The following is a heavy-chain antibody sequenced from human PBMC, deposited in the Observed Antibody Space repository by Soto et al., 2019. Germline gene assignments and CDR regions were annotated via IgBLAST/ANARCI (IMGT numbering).Heavy chain of an antibody. CDR1: GGSISSGDYY. J-gene: IGHJ4*02. Sequence: PSETLSLTCTVSGGSISSGDYYWSWIRQPPGKGLEWIGYIYYSGTTNYNPSLKRRVTISVDLSKNQFSLRLSSVTTADTALYYCARTTAVPNTLRSRYFFDYWGQGTLVTVSS. D-gene: IGHD4-17*01. CDR2: IYYSGTT. CDR3: ARTTAVPNTLRSRYFFDY. V-gene: IGHV4-61*08.